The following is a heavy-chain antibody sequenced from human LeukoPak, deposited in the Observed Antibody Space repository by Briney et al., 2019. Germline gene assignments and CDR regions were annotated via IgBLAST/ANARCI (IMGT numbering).Heavy chain of an antibody. CDR3: ARNPREAYGGLSLFAY. V-gene: IGHV1-18*01. Sequence: ASVKVSCKASGYIFTIYGISWVRQAPGQGREWMGWINTYNGNTKYAQKFQGRVTMTTDTSTRTAYMELRRLRSDDTAVYYCARNPREAYGGLSLFAYWGQGTLVTVSS. D-gene: IGHD4-23*01. CDR1: GYIFTIYG. J-gene: IGHJ4*02. CDR2: INTYNGNT.